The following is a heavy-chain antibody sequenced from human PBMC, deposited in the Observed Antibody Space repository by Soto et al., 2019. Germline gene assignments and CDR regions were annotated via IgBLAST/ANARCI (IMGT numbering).Heavy chain of an antibody. V-gene: IGHV4-61*08. D-gene: IGHD1-26*01. Sequence: SETLSLTCTVSGGSISSGGYYWSWIRQHPGTGLEWIGYIYYSGSTNYNPSLKSRVTISVDTSKNQFSLKLSSVTAADTAVYYCARDGSYYPGHYFDYWGQGTLVTVSS. CDR1: GGSISSGGYY. CDR3: ARDGSYYPGHYFDY. CDR2: IYYSGST. J-gene: IGHJ4*02.